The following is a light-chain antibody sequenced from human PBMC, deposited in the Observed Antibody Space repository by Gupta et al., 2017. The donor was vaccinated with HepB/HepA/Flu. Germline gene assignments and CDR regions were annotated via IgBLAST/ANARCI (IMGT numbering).Light chain of an antibody. CDR3: SSYEGSNNPWV. J-gene: IGLJ2*01. CDR2: EVS. CDR1: SSDVGGYNY. V-gene: IGLV2-8*01. Sequence: QSALTHPPSASGSPGQSLTIPCTGTSSDVGGYNYVSWYQQHPGKAPKLMIYEVSKRPSGVTDRFSGSKSGNTASLTISGLQAEDEADYYCSSYEGSNNPWVFGGGTKLTVL.